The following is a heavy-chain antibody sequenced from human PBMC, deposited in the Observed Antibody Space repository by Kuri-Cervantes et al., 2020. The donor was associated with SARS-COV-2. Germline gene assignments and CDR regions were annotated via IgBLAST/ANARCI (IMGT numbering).Heavy chain of an antibody. CDR2: IYYSGSV. Sequence: GSLRLSCTVSGGSISSYYWSWIRQPPGKGLEWIGYIYYSGSVNYNPSLKSRVTISVDTSKNQFSLKLSSVTAADTAVYYCARDDHYYDSSGLTLWGQGTLVTVSS. V-gene: IGHV4-59*01. CDR1: GGSISSYY. CDR3: ARDDHYYDSSGLTL. D-gene: IGHD3-22*01. J-gene: IGHJ4*02.